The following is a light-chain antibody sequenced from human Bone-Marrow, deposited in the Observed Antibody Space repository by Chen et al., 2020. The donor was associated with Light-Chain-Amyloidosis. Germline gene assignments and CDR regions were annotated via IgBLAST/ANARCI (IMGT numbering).Light chain of an antibody. CDR1: NIGTTS. J-gene: IGLJ3*02. V-gene: IGLV3-21*02. CDR3: QVWDRSSDRPV. Sequence: SYVLTQPSSVSVAPGQTATIACGGNNIGTTSVHWYQHTPGQAPLLVVYDDSDRPAGIPERLAGSYSGNTATLTISRVEAGDEADYYCQVWDRSSDRPVFGGGTKLTVL. CDR2: DDS.